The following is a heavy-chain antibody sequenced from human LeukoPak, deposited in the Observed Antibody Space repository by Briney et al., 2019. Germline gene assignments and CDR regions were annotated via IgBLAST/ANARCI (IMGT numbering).Heavy chain of an antibody. Sequence: SVKVSCKASGGTFSSYAISWVRQAPGQGLEWMGGIIPIFGTANYAQKFQGRVTITADESTSTAYMELSSLRSDDTAVYYCARDYGPYPGCSWFDPWGQGTLVTVSS. CDR1: GGTFSSYA. D-gene: IGHD2-21*01. CDR3: ARDYGPYPGCSWFDP. V-gene: IGHV1-69*13. CDR2: IIPIFGTA. J-gene: IGHJ5*02.